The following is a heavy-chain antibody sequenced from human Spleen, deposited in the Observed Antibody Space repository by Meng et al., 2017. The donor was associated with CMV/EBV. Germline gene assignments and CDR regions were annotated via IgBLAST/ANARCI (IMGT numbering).Heavy chain of an antibody. CDR1: GCTFSSYS. D-gene: IGHD2-15*01. J-gene: IGHJ5*02. V-gene: IGHV3-21*01. Sequence: CAAYGCTFSSYSMNWIRQAPGKGLEWVSSISNSGYIYYADSVKGRFTISRDNAKNSLYLQMNSLRAEDTAVYYCARDLSGGFGWFDPWGQGTLVTVSS. CDR3: ARDLSGGFGWFDP. CDR2: ISNSGYI.